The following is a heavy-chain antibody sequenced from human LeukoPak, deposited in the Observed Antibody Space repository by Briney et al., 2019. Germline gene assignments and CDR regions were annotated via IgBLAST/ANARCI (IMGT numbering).Heavy chain of an antibody. CDR3: ARDGAHKNHYYSYYYMDV. D-gene: IGHD3-16*01. CDR1: GGSISSGSYY. Sequence: RASETLSLTCTVSGGSISSGSYYWSWIRQPAGKGLEWIGRIYTSGSTNYNPSLKSRVTISLDTSKNQFSLKLSSVTAADTAVYYCARDGAHKNHYYSYYYMDVWGKGTTVTVSS. CDR2: IYTSGST. V-gene: IGHV4-61*02. J-gene: IGHJ6*03.